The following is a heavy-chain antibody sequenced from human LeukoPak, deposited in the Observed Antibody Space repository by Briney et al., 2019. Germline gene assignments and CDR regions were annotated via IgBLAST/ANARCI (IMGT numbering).Heavy chain of an antibody. V-gene: IGHV3-23*01. J-gene: IGHJ4*02. CDR1: GFTFSSYA. D-gene: IGHD6-13*01. CDR2: ISGSGGST. CDR3: AILPGYSSSWYEVDY. Sequence: GGFLRLSCAASGFTFSSYAMSWVRQAPGKGLEWVSGISGSGGSTYYADSVKGRFTISRDNSKNTLYLQMNSPRAEDTALYYCAILPGYSSSWYEVDYWGQGTLVTVSS.